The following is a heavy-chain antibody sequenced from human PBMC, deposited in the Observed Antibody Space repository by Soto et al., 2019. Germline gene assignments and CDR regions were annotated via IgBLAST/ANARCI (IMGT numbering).Heavy chain of an antibody. CDR3: ATSREAIIHHRYFDF. V-gene: IGHV4-4*02. D-gene: IGHD1-26*01. CDR2: SHHTGTT. J-gene: IGHJ4*02. CDR1: GASISTSRW. Sequence: QVRLQESGPGLVKPSGTLSLTCAVSGASISTSRWWSWVRQPPGKGLEWLGESHHTGTTYYSPSLKSRATISVEKSKRQLSLRLTSMTAANTAVYSCATSREAIIHHRYFDFWGQGTLVPVSS.